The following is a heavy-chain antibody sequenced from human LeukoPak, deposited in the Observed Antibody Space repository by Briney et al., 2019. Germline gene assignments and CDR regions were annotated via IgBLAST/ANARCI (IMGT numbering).Heavy chain of an antibody. CDR3: ARDNSGPAAARHLDPYYYGMDV. D-gene: IGHD6-13*01. CDR2: ISYDGSNK. V-gene: IGHV3-30-3*01. J-gene: IGHJ6*02. CDR1: GFTFSSYA. Sequence: GGSLRLSCAASGFTFSSYAMHWVHQAPGKGLEWVAVISYDGSNKYYADSVKGRFTISRDNSKNTLYLQMNSLRAEDTAVYYCARDNSGPAAARHLDPYYYGMDVWGQGTTVTVSS.